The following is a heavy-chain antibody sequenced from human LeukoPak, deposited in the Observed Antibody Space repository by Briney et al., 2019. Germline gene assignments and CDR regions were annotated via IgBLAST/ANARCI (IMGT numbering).Heavy chain of an antibody. D-gene: IGHD1-26*01. V-gene: IGHV3-23*01. CDR3: AKTQWKVGATGYFDY. Sequence: GGSLRLSCAASGFDIRSYGMHWVRQAPGKGLEWVSNINDNGGQRHYADSVKGRFTISRDNSKNTLFLQMDSLRAEDTAVYYCAKTQWKVGATGYFDYWGQGILVTVSS. CDR1: GFDIRSYG. CDR2: INDNGGQR. J-gene: IGHJ4*02.